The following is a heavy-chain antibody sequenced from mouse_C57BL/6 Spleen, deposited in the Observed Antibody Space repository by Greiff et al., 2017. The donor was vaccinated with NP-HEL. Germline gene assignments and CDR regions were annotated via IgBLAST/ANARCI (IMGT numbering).Heavy chain of an antibody. Sequence: QVHVKQPGAELVRPGSSVKLSCKASGYTFTSYWMHWVKQRPIQGLEWIGNIDPSDSETHYNQKFKDKATLTVDKSSSTAYMQLSSLTSEDSAVYYCARRGKGGFDYWGQGTTLTVSS. V-gene: IGHV1-52*01. CDR3: ARRGKGGFDY. J-gene: IGHJ2*01. CDR1: GYTFTSYW. CDR2: IDPSDSET.